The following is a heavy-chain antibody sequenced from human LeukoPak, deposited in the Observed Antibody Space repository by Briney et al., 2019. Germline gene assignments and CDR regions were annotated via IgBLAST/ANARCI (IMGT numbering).Heavy chain of an antibody. Sequence: GSLRLSCAASGFTFSSYSMHWVRQAPGKGLEWVSSISGTSNYIYYGDSVKGRFTISRDDAKNSQYLQMNSLRAEDTAVYYCASSGPIAVAFFDYWGQGILVTVSS. CDR2: ISGTSNYI. J-gene: IGHJ4*02. CDR3: ASSGPIAVAFFDY. D-gene: IGHD6-19*01. V-gene: IGHV3-21*01. CDR1: GFTFSSYS.